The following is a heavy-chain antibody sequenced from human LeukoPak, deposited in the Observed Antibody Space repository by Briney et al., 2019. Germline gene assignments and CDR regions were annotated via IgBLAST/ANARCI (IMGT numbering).Heavy chain of an antibody. CDR1: GGSINSYY. V-gene: IGHV4-59*01. D-gene: IGHD5-18*01. CDR3: ARDEGYSLDY. Sequence: SETLSLTCTVSGGSINSYYWSWIRQPPGKGLEWIGYIYYSGSTNYNPSLKSRVTISVDTSKNQFSLKLSSVTAADTAVYYCARDEGYSLDYWGQGTLVTVSS. J-gene: IGHJ4*02. CDR2: IYYSGST.